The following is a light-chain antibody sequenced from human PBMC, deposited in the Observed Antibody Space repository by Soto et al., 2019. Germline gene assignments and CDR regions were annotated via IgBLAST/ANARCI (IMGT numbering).Light chain of an antibody. CDR2: SAS. CDR3: QQLKAYPYT. V-gene: IGKV1-9*01. J-gene: IGKJ2*01. Sequence: IQLTQSPSSLSASVGDRVTITCRASQDINKFLAWFQLKPGKAPNLLIFSASTLQSAVPSRFSGGGSGTDFTLTISSRQPEDFATYYCQQLKAYPYTFGQGTKLEIK. CDR1: QDINKF.